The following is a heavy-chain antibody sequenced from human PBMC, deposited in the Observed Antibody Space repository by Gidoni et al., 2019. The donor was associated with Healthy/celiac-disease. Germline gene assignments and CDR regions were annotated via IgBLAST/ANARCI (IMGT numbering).Heavy chain of an antibody. J-gene: IGHJ4*02. CDR1: GFSLSTSGLG. CDR3: AHRQGGSFDWLFNY. V-gene: IGHV2-5*02. CDR2: IYWDDDK. D-gene: IGHD3-9*01. Sequence: QITLKEPGPTLVNATQTLTLTCTFSGFSLSTSGLGLGWLRQPPGKALEWLALIYWDDDKRYSPSLKSRLTITKDTSKNQVVLTMTNMDPVDTATYCCAHRQGGSFDWLFNYWGQGTLVTVSS.